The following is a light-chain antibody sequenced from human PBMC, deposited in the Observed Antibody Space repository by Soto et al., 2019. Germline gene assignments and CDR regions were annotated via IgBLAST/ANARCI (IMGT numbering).Light chain of an antibody. Sequence: SYELTQPPSVSVSPGQTASLTCSGDRLGSKYASWYQQKAGQSPVLVIYQDNERPSGIPERISGSNSGNTATLTISGTQALDEADYYCQAWDSSSVIFGGGTKLTVL. CDR1: RLGSKY. J-gene: IGLJ2*01. CDR3: QAWDSSSVI. CDR2: QDN. V-gene: IGLV3-1*01.